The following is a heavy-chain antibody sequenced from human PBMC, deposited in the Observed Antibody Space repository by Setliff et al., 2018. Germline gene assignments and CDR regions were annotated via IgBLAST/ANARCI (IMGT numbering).Heavy chain of an antibody. CDR1: GFTFSSDA. J-gene: IGHJ4*02. CDR3: AKCSSWRGHYPHFIY. D-gene: IGHD6-13*01. Sequence: GGSLRLSCAASGFTFSSDAMTWVRQAPGKGLEWVSIISSDGSSIYYADSVKGRFTISRDNSKSTLYLHMNSLRAEDTAVYYCAKCSSWRGHYPHFIYWGQGTLVTVSS. CDR2: ISSDGSSI. V-gene: IGHV3-23*03.